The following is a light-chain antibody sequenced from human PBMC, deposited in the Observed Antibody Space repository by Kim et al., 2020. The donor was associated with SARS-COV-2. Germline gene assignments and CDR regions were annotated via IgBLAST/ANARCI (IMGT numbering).Light chain of an antibody. V-gene: IGLV3-1*01. J-gene: IGLJ2*01. CDR1: KLGDKY. CDR2: QDI. Sequence: SYELTQPPSMSVSPGQTARITCSGDKLGDKYACWYQQKPGQSPVLVIYQDIKRPSGIPERFSGSNSGNTVTLTISGIHAMDEADYYCQAGDSSATVFGGGTQLTVL. CDR3: QAGDSSATV.